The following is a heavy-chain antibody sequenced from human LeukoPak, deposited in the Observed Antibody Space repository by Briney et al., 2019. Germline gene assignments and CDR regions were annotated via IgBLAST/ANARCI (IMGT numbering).Heavy chain of an antibody. Sequence: SETLSLTCAVYGGPFSGYYWSWIRQPPGKGLEWIGEINHSGSTNYNPSLKSRVTISVDTSKNQFSLKLSSVTAADTAVYYCAREIAAAGMGYWGQGTLVTVSS. D-gene: IGHD6-13*01. CDR3: AREIAAAGMGY. CDR1: GGPFSGYY. CDR2: INHSGST. V-gene: IGHV4-34*01. J-gene: IGHJ4*02.